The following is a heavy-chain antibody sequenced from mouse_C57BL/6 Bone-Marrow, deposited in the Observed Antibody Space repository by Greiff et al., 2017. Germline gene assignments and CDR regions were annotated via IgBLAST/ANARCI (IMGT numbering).Heavy chain of an antibody. D-gene: IGHD2-10*02. CDR1: GFNIKDDY. J-gene: IGHJ3*01. CDR3: TTYGNFEFAY. V-gene: IGHV14-4*01. CDR2: IDPANGDT. Sequence: EVQLQQSGAELVRPGASVKLSCTASGFNIKDDYMHWVKQRPEQGLEWIGWIDPANGDTEYASKFQGKATITADTSSNTAYLQLSSLTSEDTAVYYCTTYGNFEFAYWGQGTLVTVSA.